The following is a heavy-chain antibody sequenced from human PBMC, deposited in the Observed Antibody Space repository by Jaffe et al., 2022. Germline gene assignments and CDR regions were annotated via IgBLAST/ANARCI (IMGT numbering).Heavy chain of an antibody. Sequence: EVQLVESGGGLVQPGGSLRLSCAASGFTFSSYSMNWVRQAPGKGLEWVSYISSSSSTIYYADSVKGRFTISRDNAKNSLYLQMNSLRAEDTAVYYCARRFGGWPSTNDAFDIWGQGTMVTVSS. CDR3: ARRFGGWPSTNDAFDI. V-gene: IGHV3-48*01. CDR1: GFTFSSYS. J-gene: IGHJ3*02. D-gene: IGHD6-19*01. CDR2: ISSSSSTI.